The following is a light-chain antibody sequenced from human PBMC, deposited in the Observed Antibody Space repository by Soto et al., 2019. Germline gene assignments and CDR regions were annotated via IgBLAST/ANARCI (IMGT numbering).Light chain of an antibody. CDR2: TAS. Sequence: DIQVTQSPPSVSASVGDRVTITCRAGQDIGSWLTWYQHKPGKAPKLLISTASSLQSGVPSRFSGSGSGTEFTLTISSLQSEDFAVYYCQQYNNWPPERTFGQGTKVDIK. CDR1: QDIGSW. V-gene: IGKV1-12*01. J-gene: IGKJ1*01. CDR3: QQYNNWPPERT.